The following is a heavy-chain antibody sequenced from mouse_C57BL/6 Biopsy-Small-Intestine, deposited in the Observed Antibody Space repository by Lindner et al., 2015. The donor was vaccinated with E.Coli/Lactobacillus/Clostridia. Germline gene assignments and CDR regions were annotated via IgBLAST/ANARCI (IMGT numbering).Heavy chain of an antibody. D-gene: IGHD3-2*02. CDR2: IYPYNGLS. CDR3: AKSEGSSGFFDY. CDR1: GYSFTGYY. J-gene: IGHJ2*01. Sequence: VQLQESGPELVKPGASVKISCKASGYSFTGYYLHWVKQSHGNILDWIGFIYPYNGLSSYNQKFRGKATLTVDKSSSTAYMELRSLTSEDSAVYYCAKSEGSSGFFDYWGQGATLTVSS. V-gene: IGHV1-31*01.